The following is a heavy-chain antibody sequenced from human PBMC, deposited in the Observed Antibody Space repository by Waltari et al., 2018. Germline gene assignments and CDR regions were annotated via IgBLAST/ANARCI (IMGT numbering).Heavy chain of an antibody. Sequence: QVQLQESGPGLVKPSETLSLTCAVSGYSISSGYYWGWIRQPPGKGLEWIGSIYHSGSTYYNPSLKSRGTISVDTSKNQFSLKLSSVTAADTAVYYCARVYYDSSGYYSFDYWGQGTLVTVSS. CDR2: IYHSGST. V-gene: IGHV4-38-2*01. CDR3: ARVYYDSSGYYSFDY. CDR1: GYSISSGYY. D-gene: IGHD3-22*01. J-gene: IGHJ4*02.